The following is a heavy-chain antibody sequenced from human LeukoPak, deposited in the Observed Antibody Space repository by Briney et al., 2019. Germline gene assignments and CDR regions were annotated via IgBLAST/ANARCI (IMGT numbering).Heavy chain of an antibody. V-gene: IGHV3-66*01. Sequence: GGSLRLSCAASGFTFSSYAMSWVRQAPGKGLEWVSLFYSATSTYYADSVKGRFTISRDNSKNTLYLQMNSLRAEDTAVNYCARGSDYYDYWGQGTLVTVSS. CDR2: FYSATST. CDR1: GFTFSSYA. CDR3: ARGSDYYDY. J-gene: IGHJ4*02. D-gene: IGHD3-22*01.